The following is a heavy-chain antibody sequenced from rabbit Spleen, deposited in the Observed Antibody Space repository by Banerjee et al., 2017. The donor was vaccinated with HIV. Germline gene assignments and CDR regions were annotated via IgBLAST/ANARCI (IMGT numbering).Heavy chain of an antibody. D-gene: IGHD1-1*01. J-gene: IGHJ2*01. CDR3: ARDLVGVIRWNLYL. Sequence: QSLEESGGGLVQPEGSLTLTCTASEFSFSSGYDMCWVRQAPGKGLEWIGCIGTGTGSAYYANWAKGRFTISKTSSTTVTLQMTSLTAADTATYFCARDLVGVIRWNLYLGGPGSLFTV. V-gene: IGHV1S40*01. CDR1: EFSFSSGYD. CDR2: IGTGTGSA.